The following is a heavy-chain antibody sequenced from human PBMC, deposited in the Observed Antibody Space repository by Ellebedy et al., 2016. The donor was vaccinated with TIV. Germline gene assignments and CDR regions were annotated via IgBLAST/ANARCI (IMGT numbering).Heavy chain of an antibody. V-gene: IGHV1-8*01. CDR1: GYTFTSYD. CDR3: ATALLYDILTGYGY. CDR2: MNPNSGNT. J-gene: IGHJ4*02. Sequence: ASVKVSCKASGYTFTSYDINWVRQATGQGLEWMGWMNPNSGNTGYAQKFQGRVTMTRNTSISTAYMELSSLRSEDTAVYYCATALLYDILTGYGYWGQGTLVTVSS. D-gene: IGHD3-9*01.